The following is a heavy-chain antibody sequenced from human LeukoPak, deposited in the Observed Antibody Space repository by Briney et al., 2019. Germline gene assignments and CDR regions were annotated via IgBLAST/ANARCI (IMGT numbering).Heavy chain of an antibody. Sequence: GGSLRLSCAASGFTFDDYGMSWVRQAPGKGLEWVSGINWNGGGTVYADSVKGRFTISRDNAKNSLYLQMNSLRAGDTALYYCARVGPRVGSFDYWGQGTLVTVSS. V-gene: IGHV3-20*04. CDR3: ARVGPRVGSFDY. CDR1: GFTFDDYG. D-gene: IGHD2-15*01. CDR2: INWNGGGT. J-gene: IGHJ4*02.